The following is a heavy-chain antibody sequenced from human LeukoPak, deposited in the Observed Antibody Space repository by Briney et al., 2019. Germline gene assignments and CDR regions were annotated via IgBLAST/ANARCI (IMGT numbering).Heavy chain of an antibody. Sequence: SETLSLTCTVSGGSISSGGYYWSWIRQPPGKGLEWIGYIYHSGSTYYNPSLKSRVTISVDRSKNQFSLKLSSVTAADTAVYYCARDMTYNSWYYFDYWGQGTLVTVSS. CDR1: GGSISSGGYY. D-gene: IGHD6-13*01. V-gene: IGHV4-30-2*01. J-gene: IGHJ4*02. CDR2: IYHSGST. CDR3: ARDMTYNSWYYFDY.